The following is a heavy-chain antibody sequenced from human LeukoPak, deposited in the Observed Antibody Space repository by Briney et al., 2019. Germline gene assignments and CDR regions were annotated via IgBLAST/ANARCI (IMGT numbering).Heavy chain of an antibody. Sequence: GGPLRLSCSTSGFVFSFNAMHWVRQAPGKGLEWVAFIRSDGSDKFYADFVRGRVTISRDNSKNTLYLQMNSLRVEDTAVYYCAKDRGYSSDYWGQGTLVTVSS. D-gene: IGHD5-18*01. CDR2: IRSDGSDK. V-gene: IGHV3-30*02. CDR1: GFVFSFNA. J-gene: IGHJ4*02. CDR3: AKDRGYSSDY.